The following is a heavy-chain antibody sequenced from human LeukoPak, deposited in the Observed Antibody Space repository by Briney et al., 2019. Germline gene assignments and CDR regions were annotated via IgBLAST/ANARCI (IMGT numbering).Heavy chain of an antibody. CDR1: GFTFSSYS. Sequence: PGGSLRLSCAASGFTFSSYSMNWVRQAPGKGLEWVSSISSSSSYIYYADSVKGRFTISRDNSKNTLYLQMNSLRAEDTAVYYCARIRGYSSGWGYFDYWGQGTLVTVSS. J-gene: IGHJ4*02. D-gene: IGHD6-19*01. CDR3: ARIRGYSSGWGYFDY. V-gene: IGHV3-21*04. CDR2: ISSSSSYI.